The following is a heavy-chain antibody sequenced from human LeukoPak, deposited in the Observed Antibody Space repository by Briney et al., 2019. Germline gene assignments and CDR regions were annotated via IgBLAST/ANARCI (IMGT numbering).Heavy chain of an antibody. CDR3: ARDSYGDYYGFDP. D-gene: IGHD4-17*01. V-gene: IGHV4-30-2*01. CDR1: GGSISSGGYS. CDR2: IYHSGST. J-gene: IGHJ5*02. Sequence: SETLSLTCAVSGGSISSGGYSWSWIRQPPGKGLEWIGYIYHSGSTYYNPSLKSRVTISVYRSKNQFSLKLSSVTAADTAVYYCARDSYGDYYGFDPWGQGTLVTVSS.